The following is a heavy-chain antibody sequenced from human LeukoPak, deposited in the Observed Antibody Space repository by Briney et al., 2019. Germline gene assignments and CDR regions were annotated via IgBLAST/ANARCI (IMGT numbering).Heavy chain of an antibody. Sequence: ASVKVSCKASGGTFSSYTISWVRQAPGQGLEWMGRIIPILGIANYAQKFQGRVTITADKSTSTAYMELSSLRSEDTAVYYCATDVWSGYYTGGVESYWGQGTLVTVSS. V-gene: IGHV1-69*02. CDR1: GGTFSSYT. J-gene: IGHJ4*02. CDR3: ATDVWSGYYTGGVESY. CDR2: IIPILGIA. D-gene: IGHD3-3*01.